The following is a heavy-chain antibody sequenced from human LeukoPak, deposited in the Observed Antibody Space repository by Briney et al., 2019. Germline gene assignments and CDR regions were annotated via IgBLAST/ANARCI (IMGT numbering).Heavy chain of an antibody. CDR3: ARLVPGLIFYYYIDV. Sequence: PSETLSLTCTVSGGSISSSSYYWGWLRQPPGKGLERIGSIYYSGSTYYNPSLKSRVTISVDTSKKQFSLTQSFVTAADTAGFSCARLVPGLIFYYYIDVWGKGPTVTVSS. CDR2: IYYSGST. J-gene: IGHJ6*03. CDR1: GGSISSSSYY. V-gene: IGHV4-39*01. D-gene: IGHD6-6*01.